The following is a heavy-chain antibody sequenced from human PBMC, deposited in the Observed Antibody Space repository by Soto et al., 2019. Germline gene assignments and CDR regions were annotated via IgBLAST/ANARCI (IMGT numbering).Heavy chain of an antibody. Sequence: QVQLQESGPGLVKLSQTLSLTCTVSGGSISSGGYYWSWIRQHPGKGLEWIGYIYYSGSTYYNPSLKSRVTTSVDTSKNPFSLKLSSVTAADTAVYYCARDTRKGRGGGMDVWGQGTTVTVSS. CDR2: IYYSGST. V-gene: IGHV4-31*03. J-gene: IGHJ6*02. CDR3: ARDTRKGRGGGMDV. CDR1: GGSISSGGYY. D-gene: IGHD3-10*01.